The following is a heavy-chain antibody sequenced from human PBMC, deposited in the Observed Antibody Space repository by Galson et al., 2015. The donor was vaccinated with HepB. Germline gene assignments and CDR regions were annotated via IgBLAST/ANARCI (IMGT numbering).Heavy chain of an antibody. Sequence: SLRLSCAASGFTFSSYAMHWVRQAPGKGLEYVSAISSNGGSTYYANSVKGRFTISRDNSKNTLYLQMGSLRAEDTAVYYCARDPFPKYYGSGSYPTYWGQGTLVTVSS. V-gene: IGHV3-64*01. CDR2: ISSNGGST. CDR3: ARDPFPKYYGSGSYPTY. J-gene: IGHJ4*01. D-gene: IGHD3-10*01. CDR1: GFTFSSYA.